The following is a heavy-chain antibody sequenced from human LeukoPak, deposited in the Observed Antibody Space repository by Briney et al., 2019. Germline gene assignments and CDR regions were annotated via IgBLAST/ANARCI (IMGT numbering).Heavy chain of an antibody. CDR3: ARGLGYCSSTSCSPYDY. V-gene: IGHV1-46*01. Sequence: ASVKVSCKASGYTFTSYYMHWVRQAPGQGLEWMGIINPSGGSTSYAQKFQGRVTMTRDTSTGTVYMGLSSLRSEDTAVYYCARGLGYCSSTSCSPYDYWGQGTLVTVSS. D-gene: IGHD2-2*01. CDR2: INPSGGST. J-gene: IGHJ4*02. CDR1: GYTFTSYY.